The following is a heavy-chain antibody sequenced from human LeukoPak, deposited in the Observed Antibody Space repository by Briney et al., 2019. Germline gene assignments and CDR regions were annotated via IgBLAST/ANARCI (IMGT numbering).Heavy chain of an antibody. D-gene: IGHD1-26*01. CDR1: GYTFTNYD. CDR3: ARVLAGVRWEPDDAFDI. Sequence: GASVKVSCKASGYTFTNYDINWVRQATGQGLEWMGWMNPNSGNTGYAQKFQGRVTMTRNTSISTAYMELSSLRSEDTAMYYCARVLAGVRWEPDDAFDIWGQGTMVTVSS. CDR2: MNPNSGNT. V-gene: IGHV1-8*01. J-gene: IGHJ3*02.